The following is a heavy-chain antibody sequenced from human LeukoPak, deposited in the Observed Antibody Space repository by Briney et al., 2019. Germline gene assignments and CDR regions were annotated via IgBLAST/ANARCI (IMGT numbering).Heavy chain of an antibody. Sequence: SETLSLTCTISGGSINNYYWNWIRQPPGKGLEWIGYIYYSGSTNYNPSLKSRVTISVDTSKNQFSLKLNSVTAADTAVYYCARASGPFDYWGQGTLVTVSS. CDR3: ARASGPFDY. V-gene: IGHV4-59*08. J-gene: IGHJ4*02. CDR1: GGSINNYY. CDR2: IYYSGST.